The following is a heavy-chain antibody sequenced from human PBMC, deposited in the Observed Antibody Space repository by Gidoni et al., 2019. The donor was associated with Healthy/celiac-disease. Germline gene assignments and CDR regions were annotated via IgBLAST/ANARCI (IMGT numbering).Heavy chain of an antibody. D-gene: IGHD4-17*01. CDR3: ARDMTHGDPLKRNDAFDI. CDR1: GASIRSGGYH. J-gene: IGHJ3*02. V-gene: IGHV4-31*03. CDR2: IYYSGST. Sequence: QVQLQESGPGLVKPSQTLSLTCTVSGASIRSGGYHWSWLRQHPGKGLEWIGYIYYSGSTYYNPSLKSRVTISVDTSKNQFSLKLSSVTAADTAVYYCARDMTHGDPLKRNDAFDIWGQGTMVTVSS.